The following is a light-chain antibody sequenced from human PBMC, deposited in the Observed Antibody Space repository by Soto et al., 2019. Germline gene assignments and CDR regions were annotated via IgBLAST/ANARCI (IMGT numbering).Light chain of an antibody. CDR2: LEGSGSY. J-gene: IGLJ2*01. CDR1: SGHSSYI. Sequence: QPVLTQSSSASASLGSSVKLTCTLSSGHSSYIIAWHQQQPGKAPRYLMKLEGSGSYNKGSGVPDRFSGSSSGADRYLTISNFQFEDEADYYSETWDSNILVFGGGTKLTVL. V-gene: IGLV4-60*02. CDR3: ETWDSNILV.